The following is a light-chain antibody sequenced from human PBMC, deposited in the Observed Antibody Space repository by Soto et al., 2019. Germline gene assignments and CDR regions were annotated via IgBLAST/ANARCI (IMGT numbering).Light chain of an antibody. CDR1: SSDVGVYNY. J-gene: IGLJ1*01. Sequence: QSVLTQPASVSESPGQSITISCTGTSSDVGVYNYVSWYQQHPGKAPKLMIYDVSNRPSGVSNRFSGSKSGNTASLTISELQAEDEADYYCSSYTSSSKVFGTGTKATVL. V-gene: IGLV2-14*01. CDR2: DVS. CDR3: SSYTSSSKV.